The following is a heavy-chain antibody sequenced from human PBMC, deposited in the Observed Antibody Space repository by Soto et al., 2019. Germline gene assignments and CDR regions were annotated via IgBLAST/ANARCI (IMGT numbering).Heavy chain of an antibody. CDR3: ARDTSPRIVATTDAFDI. J-gene: IGHJ3*02. D-gene: IGHD5-12*01. Sequence: GGSLRLSCAASGFTFSDYYMSWIRQAPGKGLEWVSYISSSGSTIYYADSVKGRFTISRDNAKNSLYLQMNSLRAEDTAVYYCARDTSPRIVATTDAFDIWGQGTMVTVSS. CDR2: ISSSGSTI. CDR1: GFTFSDYY. V-gene: IGHV3-11*01.